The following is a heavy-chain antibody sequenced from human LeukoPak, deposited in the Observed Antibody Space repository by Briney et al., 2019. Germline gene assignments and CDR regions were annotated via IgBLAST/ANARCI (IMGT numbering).Heavy chain of an antibody. V-gene: IGHV4-38-2*02. Sequence: SETLSLTCTVSGYSISSGYYWGWIRQPPGKGLEWIGSIYYSGSTYYNPSLKSRVTISVDTSKNQFSLKLSSVTAADTAVYYCARHGSFLSIAVADLDAFDIWGQGTMVTVSS. CDR3: ARHGSFLSIAVADLDAFDI. CDR1: GYSISSGYY. CDR2: IYYSGST. D-gene: IGHD6-19*01. J-gene: IGHJ3*02.